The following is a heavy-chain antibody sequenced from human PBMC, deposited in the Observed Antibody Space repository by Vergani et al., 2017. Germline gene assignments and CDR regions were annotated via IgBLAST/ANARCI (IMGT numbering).Heavy chain of an antibody. J-gene: IGHJ6*02. Sequence: EVQLLESGGDLVQPGGSLRLSCAASGFTFNHYAMNWVRQAPGKGLERGSDISGSGGSTYYAGSVKGRFTISRDSSKNTLYLQMNSLSAGDTSVYYCAKANPRNSGYYYLYYYHAMDVWGQGTTVTVSS. CDR2: ISGSGGST. D-gene: IGHD5-12*01. CDR1: GFTFNHYA. CDR3: AKANPRNSGYYYLYYYHAMDV. V-gene: IGHV3-23*01.